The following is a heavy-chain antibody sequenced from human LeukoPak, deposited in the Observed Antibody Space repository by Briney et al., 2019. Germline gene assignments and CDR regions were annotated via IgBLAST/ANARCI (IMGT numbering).Heavy chain of an antibody. CDR1: GFTFSSYS. Sequence: PGGSLRLSCADSGFTFSSYSMNWVRQAPGKGLEGVSSISSGSKYIYNADSVKGRFTISRDNAKNSLYLQMNSLRAEDTAVYYCARALSYRYGSMDFWGQGTLVIVSS. D-gene: IGHD5-18*01. J-gene: IGHJ4*02. V-gene: IGHV3-21*01. CDR3: ARALSYRYGSMDF. CDR2: ISSGSKYI.